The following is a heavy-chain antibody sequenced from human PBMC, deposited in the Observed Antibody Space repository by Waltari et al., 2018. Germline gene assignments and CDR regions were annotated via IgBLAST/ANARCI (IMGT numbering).Heavy chain of an antibody. CDR1: GYTFTSYG. D-gene: IGHD3-22*01. CDR3: ARVHYYYDSSGYSDY. V-gene: IGHV1-18*01. J-gene: IGHJ4*02. CDR2: ISAYKGNT. Sequence: QVQLVQSGAEVKKPGASVKVSCTASGYTFTSYGISWVRPAPGQGLEWMGWISAYKGNTNYAQKLQGRVTMTTDTSTSTAYMELRSLRSDDTAVYYCARVHYYYDSSGYSDYWGQGTLVTVSS.